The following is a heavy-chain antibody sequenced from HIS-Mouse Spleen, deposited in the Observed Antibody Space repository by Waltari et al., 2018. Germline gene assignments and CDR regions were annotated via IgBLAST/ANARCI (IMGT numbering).Heavy chain of an antibody. J-gene: IGHJ4*02. CDR2: IYSGGRT. CDR3: ARHYYYGSGSYYCDY. D-gene: IGHD3-10*01. CDR1: RFTVSTNY. Sequence: EVQLVETDRGFIQPGGPLRLSCAASRFTVSTNYKSWVRQPSGKWLEWVPVIYSGGRTDYADSVKGLFTLARDKSKNTLYLQMNSRRAEETAVYYCARHYYYGSGSYYCDYWGQGTLVTVSS. V-gene: IGHV3-53*02.